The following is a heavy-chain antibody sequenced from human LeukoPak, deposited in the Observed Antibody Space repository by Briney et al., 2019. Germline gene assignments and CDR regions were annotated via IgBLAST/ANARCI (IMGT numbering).Heavy chain of an antibody. CDR2: IDISGGST. D-gene: IGHD1-1*01. CDR1: GFAFSSHA. V-gene: IGHV3-23*01. J-gene: IGHJ4*02. CDR3: ANEVRPNDY. Sequence: GGSLRLSCAASGFAFSSHAMRWVRQAPGKGLEWVSSIDISGGSTYYADSAEGRFTISRDNSKNTLYLQMNGLRVEDTALYYCANEVRPNDYWGQGTLVTVSS.